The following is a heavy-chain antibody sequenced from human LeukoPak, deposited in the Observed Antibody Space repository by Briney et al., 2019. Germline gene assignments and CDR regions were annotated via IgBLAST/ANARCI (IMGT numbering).Heavy chain of an antibody. J-gene: IGHJ2*01. CDR1: GFTVSSYD. CDR2: ISYDGNNK. CDR3: ARDGYNEEDWFFDL. V-gene: IGHV3-30-3*01. Sequence: GGSLRLSCAASGFTVSSYDMHWVRQAPGKGLEWVAVISYDGNNKYYADSVKGRFTISRDNSKKTLYLQMNSLRAEDTAVYYCARDGYNEEDWFFDLWGRGILVTVSS. D-gene: IGHD5-24*01.